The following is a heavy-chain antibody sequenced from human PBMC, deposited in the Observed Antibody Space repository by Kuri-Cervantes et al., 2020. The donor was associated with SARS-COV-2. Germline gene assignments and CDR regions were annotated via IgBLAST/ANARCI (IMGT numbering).Heavy chain of an antibody. D-gene: IGHD6-13*01. J-gene: IGHJ4*02. CDR2: IYYSGST. CDR1: GGSISSSSYY. V-gene: IGHV4-39*01. Sequence: SESLSLTCTVAGGSISSSSYYCGWIRQPPGKGLEWIGSIYYSGSTYYNPSLKSRVTISVETSKNPFSLKRCSVTAAETAVYYCARHEYSSSWVDYWGQGTLVTVSS. CDR3: ARHEYSSSWVDY.